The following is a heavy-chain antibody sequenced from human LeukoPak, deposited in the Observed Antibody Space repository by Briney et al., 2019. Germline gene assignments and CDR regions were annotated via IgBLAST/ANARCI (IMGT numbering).Heavy chain of an antibody. CDR2: IYYSGST. D-gene: IGHD4-17*01. CDR1: GGSISSYY. J-gene: IGHJ3*02. Sequence: SETLSLTCTVSGGSISSYYWSWIRQPPGKGLEWIGYIYYSGSTNYNPSLKSRVTISVDTSKNQFSLKLSSVTAADTAVYYCARESVTPAAEDAFDIWGQGTMVTVSS. CDR3: ARESVTPAAEDAFDI. V-gene: IGHV4-59*01.